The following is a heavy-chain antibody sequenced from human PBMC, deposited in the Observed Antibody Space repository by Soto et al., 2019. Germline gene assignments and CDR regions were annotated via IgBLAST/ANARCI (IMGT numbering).Heavy chain of an antibody. J-gene: IGHJ5*02. Sequence: SVKVSCKASGGTFSSYAISWVRQAPGQGLEWMGGIIPIFGTANYAQKYQGRVTITADESTSTAYMELSSLRSEDTAVYYCARDSTPHYYGSGSYSTWGQGTLVTVSS. D-gene: IGHD3-10*01. V-gene: IGHV1-69*13. CDR2: IIPIFGTA. CDR3: ARDSTPHYYGSGSYST. CDR1: GGTFSSYA.